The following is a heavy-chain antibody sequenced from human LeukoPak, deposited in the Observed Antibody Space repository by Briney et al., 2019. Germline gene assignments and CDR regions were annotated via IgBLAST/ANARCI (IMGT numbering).Heavy chain of an antibody. J-gene: IGHJ4*02. D-gene: IGHD4-23*01. V-gene: IGHV3-53*01. CDR3: TRLYGGLFDY. Sequence: GWSLRLSCAASGFSVSSNYMSWVRQAPGKGLEWVSVIYSGGSTYYADSVKGRFTISRDNSKNTLYLQMNSLRAEDTAVYYCTRLYGGLFDYWGQGTLVTVSS. CDR2: IYSGGST. CDR1: GFSVSSNY.